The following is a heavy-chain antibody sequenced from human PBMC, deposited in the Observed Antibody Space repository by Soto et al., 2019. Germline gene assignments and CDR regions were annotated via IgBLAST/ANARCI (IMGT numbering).Heavy chain of an antibody. CDR1: GGSISSSNW. CDR2: IYHSGST. J-gene: IGHJ1*01. Sequence: QVQLQESGPGLVKPSGTLSLTCAVSGGSISSSNWWSWVRQPPGKGLEWIGEIYHSGSTNYNPSRQSRVTXXVXKXRNPFSLKLSAGTAADTAVYYCATHLAAAGTFYFQHWGQGTLVTVSS. D-gene: IGHD6-13*01. V-gene: IGHV4-4*02. CDR3: ATHLAAAGTFYFQH.